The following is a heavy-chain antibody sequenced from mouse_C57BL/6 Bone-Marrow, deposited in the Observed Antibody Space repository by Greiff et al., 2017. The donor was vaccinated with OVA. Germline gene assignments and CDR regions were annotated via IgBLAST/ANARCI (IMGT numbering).Heavy chain of an antibody. Sequence: EVKLQESGAELVKPGASVKLSCTASGFNIKDYYMHWVKQRTEQGLEWIGRIDPEDGETKYDPKFQGKATITEDTSSNTAYLQLSSLTSDDTDVYYCDSLYYSNYGGYFDVWGTGTTVTVSS. CDR2: IDPEDGET. CDR3: DSLYYSNYGGYFDV. V-gene: IGHV14-2*01. D-gene: IGHD2-5*01. CDR1: GFNIKDYY. J-gene: IGHJ1*03.